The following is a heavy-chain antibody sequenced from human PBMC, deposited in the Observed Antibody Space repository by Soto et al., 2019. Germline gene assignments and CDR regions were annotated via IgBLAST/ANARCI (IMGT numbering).Heavy chain of an antibody. V-gene: IGHV4-39*01. CDR2: ISYTGSI. Sequence: SETLSLTCTVSGCSISISSYYWSWVLQPPGKGLEWLGSISYTGSIFYNPSLKGRIIISVDTSRDQFSLELSSVTAADTAVFYCAGSTVFGVVDNFDYWGQGALVTVSS. J-gene: IGHJ4*02. D-gene: IGHD3-3*01. CDR3: AGSTVFGVVDNFDY. CDR1: GCSISISSYY.